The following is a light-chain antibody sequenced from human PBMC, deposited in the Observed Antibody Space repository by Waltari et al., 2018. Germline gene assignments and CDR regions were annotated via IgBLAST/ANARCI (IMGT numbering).Light chain of an antibody. CDR3: QQRSNWPRT. J-gene: IGKJ1*01. Sequence: EIVLTQSPATLSLSPGERANLSCRASQSVSSYLAWYQQKPDQAPRLLIYDASNRAIVIPAMFSGSGSGTDFTLTISSLEPEDFAVYYCQQRSNWPRTFGQGTKVEIK. V-gene: IGKV3-11*01. CDR2: DAS. CDR1: QSVSSY.